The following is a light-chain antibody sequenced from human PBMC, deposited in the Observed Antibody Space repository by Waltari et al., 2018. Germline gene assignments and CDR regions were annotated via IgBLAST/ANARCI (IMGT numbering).Light chain of an antibody. CDR2: AAS. J-gene: IGKJ2*01. CDR1: QGISDS. CDR3: QQYHTTPYT. Sequence: DIQMTQSPSSLSASVEDRVTITCRASQGISDSLAWYQQKPGKAPKLLLYAASRLESGVPSRFSGSGSGTDYTDYTFTISSLQPEDFATYYCQQYHTTPYTCGQGTKLEIK. V-gene: IGKV1-NL1*01.